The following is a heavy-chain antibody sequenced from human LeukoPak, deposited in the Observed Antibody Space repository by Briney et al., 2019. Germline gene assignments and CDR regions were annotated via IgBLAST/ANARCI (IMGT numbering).Heavy chain of an antibody. V-gene: IGHV3-23*01. D-gene: IGHD2-21*02. CDR3: AGEIRYCGGDCFGHYYYGMDV. CDR1: GFTFSSYA. J-gene: IGHJ6*02. Sequence: PGGSLRLSCAASGFTFSSYAMSWVRQAPGKGLEWVSSISGSGGNTYHADSVKGRFTISRDNSKNTLYLQMHSLRAEDTAVYYCAGEIRYCGGDCFGHYYYGMDVWGQGTTVTVSS. CDR2: ISGSGGNT.